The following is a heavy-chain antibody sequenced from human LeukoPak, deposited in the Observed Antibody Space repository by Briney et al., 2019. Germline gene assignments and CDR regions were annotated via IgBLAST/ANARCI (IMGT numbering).Heavy chain of an antibody. CDR2: ISSSSRTI. CDR3: ARDLPPGSSGWYLGY. D-gene: IGHD6-19*01. J-gene: IGHJ4*02. V-gene: IGHV3-48*02. Sequence: GGSLRLSCAASGFTFSSYNMNWVRQAPGKGLEWVSYISSSSRTIYYADSVKGRFTISRDNAKNSLYLQMNSLRDEDTAVYYCARDLPPGSSGWYLGYWGQGTLVTVSS. CDR1: GFTFSSYN.